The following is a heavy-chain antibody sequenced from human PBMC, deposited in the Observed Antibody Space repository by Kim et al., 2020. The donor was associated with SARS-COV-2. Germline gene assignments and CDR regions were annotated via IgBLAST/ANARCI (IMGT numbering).Heavy chain of an antibody. J-gene: IGHJ6*01. CDR2: FNPEDGET. CDR1: ENTLNDLS. CDR3: ATSTKNTFLVAAGADSYYY. V-gene: IGHV1-24*01. D-gene: IGHD6-13*01. Sequence: ASVKVSCRVSENTLNDLSMHWVRQAPGKGLEWMGHFNPEDGETIYAQKFQGRVTMTKDTSANTAYMELSSLRSEDTAVYYCATSTKNTFLVAAGADSYYY.